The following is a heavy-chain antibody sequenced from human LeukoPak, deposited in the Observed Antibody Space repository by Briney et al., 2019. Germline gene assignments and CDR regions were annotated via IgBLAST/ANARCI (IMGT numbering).Heavy chain of an antibody. CDR3: AKDCVSGVGDWNFND. Sequence: GGSLRLSCAASGFIFSPYAMSWVRQAPGKGLEWVAGIDGGDGRYYADSVKGRFSISRDNSKNTVDLQMSSLRVEETAVYYCAKDCVSGVGDWNFNDWGQGTLVTVSS. CDR2: IDGGDGR. V-gene: IGHV3-23*01. CDR1: GFIFSPYA. J-gene: IGHJ4*02. D-gene: IGHD2-21*02.